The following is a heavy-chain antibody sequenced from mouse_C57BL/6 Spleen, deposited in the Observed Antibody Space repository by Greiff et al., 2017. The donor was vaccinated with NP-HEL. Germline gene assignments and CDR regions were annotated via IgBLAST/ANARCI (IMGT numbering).Heavy chain of an antibody. CDR2: ISNGGGST. J-gene: IGHJ3*01. Sequence: DVHLVESGGGLVQPGGSLKLSCAASGFTFSDYYMYWVRQTPEKRLEWVAYISNGGGSTYYPDTVKGRFTISRDNAKNTLYLQMSRLKSEDTAMYYCARRGFITTVVESAWFAYWGQGTLVTVSA. D-gene: IGHD1-1*01. V-gene: IGHV5-12*01. CDR1: GFTFSDYY. CDR3: ARRGFITTVVESAWFAY.